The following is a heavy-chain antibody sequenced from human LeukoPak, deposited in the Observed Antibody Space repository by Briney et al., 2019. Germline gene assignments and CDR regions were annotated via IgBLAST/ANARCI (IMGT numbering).Heavy chain of an antibody. D-gene: IGHD3-10*01. Sequence: GGSLRLSCAASGFTLSSYTMNWVRQAPGKGLEWVSYISSSSSTKYYADSVKGRFTISRDNAKNSLFLQMNSLRAEDTAVYYCASLRSGSGTFYNDYWGQGTLVTVSS. V-gene: IGHV3-48*01. J-gene: IGHJ4*02. CDR3: ASLRSGSGTFYNDY. CDR2: ISSSSSTK. CDR1: GFTLSSYT.